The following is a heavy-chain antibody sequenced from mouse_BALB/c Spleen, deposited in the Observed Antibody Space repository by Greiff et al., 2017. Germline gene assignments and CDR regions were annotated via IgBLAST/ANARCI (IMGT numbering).Heavy chain of an antibody. Sequence: EVKLVESGGDLVKPGGSLKLSCAASGFTFSSYGMSWVRQTPDKRLEWVATISSGGSYTYYPDSVKGRFTISRDNAKNTLYLQMSSLKSEDTAMYYCTGGNLVDYWGQGTTLTVSS. CDR3: TGGNLVDY. CDR2: ISSGGSYT. V-gene: IGHV5-6*01. CDR1: GFTFSSYG. D-gene: IGHD1-1*02. J-gene: IGHJ2*01.